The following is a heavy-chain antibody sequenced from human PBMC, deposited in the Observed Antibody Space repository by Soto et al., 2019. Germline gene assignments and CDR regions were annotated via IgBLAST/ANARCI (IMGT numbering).Heavy chain of an antibody. V-gene: IGHV4-34*01. J-gene: IGHJ4*02. CDR3: ARAKGAYDSSGYYSVYFDY. Sequence: PSETLSLTCAVYGGSFSGYYWSWIRQPPGKGLEWIGEINHSGSTNYNPSLKSRVTISVDTSKNQFSLKLSSVTAADTAVYYCARAKGAYDSSGYYSVYFDYWGQGTLVTVSS. CDR2: INHSGST. CDR1: GGSFSGYY. D-gene: IGHD3-22*01.